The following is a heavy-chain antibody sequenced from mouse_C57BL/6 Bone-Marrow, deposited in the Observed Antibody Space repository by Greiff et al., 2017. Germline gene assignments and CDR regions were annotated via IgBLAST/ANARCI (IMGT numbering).Heavy chain of an antibody. CDR3: ARSVIATVVAPYYAMDY. V-gene: IGHV1-81*01. J-gene: IGHJ4*01. CDR2: IYPRSGNT. Sequence: QVPLQQSGAELARPGPSVKLSCKASGYTFTSYGISWVKQRTGQGLEWIGEIYPRSGNTSYNEKFKGKATLTADTSSSTSYMVLRRLTSEESAVYFSARSVIATVVAPYYAMDYWGQGTSVTVSS. D-gene: IGHD1-1*01. CDR1: GYTFTSYG.